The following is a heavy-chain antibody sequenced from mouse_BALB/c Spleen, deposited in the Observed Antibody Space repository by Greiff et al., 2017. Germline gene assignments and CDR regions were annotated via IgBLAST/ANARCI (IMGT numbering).Heavy chain of an antibody. V-gene: IGHV5-6*01. CDR3: ARQKGYGRRYYFDY. Sequence: DVQLVESGGDLVKPGGSLKLSCAASGFTFSSYGMSWVRQTPDKRLEWVATISSGGSYTYYPDSVKGRFTISRDNAKNTLYLQMSSLKSEDTAMYYCARQKGYGRRYYFDYWGQGTTLTVSS. CDR2: ISSGGSYT. CDR1: GFTFSSYG. D-gene: IGHD2-14*01. J-gene: IGHJ2*01.